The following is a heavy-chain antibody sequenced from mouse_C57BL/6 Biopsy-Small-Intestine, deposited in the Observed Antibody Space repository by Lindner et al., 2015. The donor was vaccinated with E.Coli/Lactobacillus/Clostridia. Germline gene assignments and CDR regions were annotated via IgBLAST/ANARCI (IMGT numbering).Heavy chain of an antibody. CDR3: ARGPYYFGSTYGFFDV. Sequence: VQLQESGPGMVKPSQSLSLTCTVTGYSITSGYDWHWIRHFPGNRLEWMGYISYSGTTNYNPSLKSRISITHDTSKNHFFLKLISVTTEDTATYYCARGPYYFGSTYGFFDVWGTGTTVTVSS. J-gene: IGHJ1*03. CDR2: ISYSGTT. D-gene: IGHD1-1*01. CDR1: GYSITSGYD. V-gene: IGHV3-1*01.